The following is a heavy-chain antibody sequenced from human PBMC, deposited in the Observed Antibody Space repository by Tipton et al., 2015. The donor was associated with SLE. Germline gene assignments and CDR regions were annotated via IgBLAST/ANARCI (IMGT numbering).Heavy chain of an antibody. D-gene: IGHD7-27*01. CDR3: ARQLDLTGDIDY. J-gene: IGHJ4*02. CDR2: IYPGDSDT. CDR1: GYTFTTYW. Sequence: QLVQSGAEVKKPGESLKISCKSSGYTFTTYWIGWVRQMPGKGLEWMGIIYPGDSDTKYSPSFQGQVTISADKSISNAYLQWSSLKASDTAMYCCARQLDLTGDIDYWGQGTLVSVSS. V-gene: IGHV5-51*01.